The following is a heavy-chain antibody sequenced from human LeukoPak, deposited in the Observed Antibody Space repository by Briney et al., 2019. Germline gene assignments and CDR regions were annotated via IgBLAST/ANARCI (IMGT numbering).Heavy chain of an antibody. CDR3: ARHAYDYWSGYNANWFDL. CDR1: GGSISSYY. V-gene: IGHV4-59*08. Sequence: SETLSLTCTVSGGSISSYYWSWIRQPPGKGLEWIGYIYYSGSTNYNPSLKSRVTISVDKSKNQFSLKLSSVTAADTAVYYCARHAYDYWSGYNANWFDLWGQGTLVTVSS. D-gene: IGHD3-3*01. J-gene: IGHJ5*02. CDR2: IYYSGST.